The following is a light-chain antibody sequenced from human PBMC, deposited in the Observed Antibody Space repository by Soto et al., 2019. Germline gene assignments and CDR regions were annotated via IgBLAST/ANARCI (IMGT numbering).Light chain of an antibody. CDR3: SSYTTSSVV. J-gene: IGLJ2*01. Sequence: QSALTQPASVSGSPGQSITISCTGISSDVGNYDLVSWYQHHPGKAPKLMIYEGSKRPSGLSTRFSGSKSGITASLTISGLQAEDEADYYCSSYTTSSVVFGGGTKLTVX. CDR2: EGS. CDR1: SSDVGNYDL. V-gene: IGLV2-14*02.